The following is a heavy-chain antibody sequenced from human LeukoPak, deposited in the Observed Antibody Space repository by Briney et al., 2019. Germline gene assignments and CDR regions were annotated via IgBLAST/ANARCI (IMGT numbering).Heavy chain of an antibody. CDR2: IYYSGST. V-gene: IGHV4-39*01. Sequence: SETLSLTCTVSGGSISSSGYYWGWIRQPPGKGLEWIGSIYYSGSTYYNPSLKSRVTIFVDTSKNQFSLKLSSVNAADTAVYYCALGVAEDVLDIWGQGTMVTVSS. CDR3: ALGVAEDVLDI. CDR1: GGSISSSGYY. J-gene: IGHJ3*02.